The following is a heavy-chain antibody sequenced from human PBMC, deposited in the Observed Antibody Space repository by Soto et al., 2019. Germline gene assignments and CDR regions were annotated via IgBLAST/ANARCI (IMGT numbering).Heavy chain of an antibody. CDR1: EFTFSDHY. Sequence: PVWPLRLSCTASEFTFSDHYMYWVLKNPLKGLEFFGRTRNKANDYTTEYAASVKGRFTISRDDSKKSLYLQMNSLKTEDTAVYYCARSYTGSPLEYWGQGTLVTVSS. D-gene: IGHD1-26*01. CDR3: ARSYTGSPLEY. J-gene: IGHJ4*02. CDR2: TRNKANDYTT. V-gene: IGHV3-72*01.